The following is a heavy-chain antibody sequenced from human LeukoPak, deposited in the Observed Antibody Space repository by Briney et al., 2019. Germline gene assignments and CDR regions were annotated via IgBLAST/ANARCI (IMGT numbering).Heavy chain of an antibody. J-gene: IGHJ4*02. CDR1: GGTFSSYA. Sequence: ASVKVSCRASGGTFSSYAISWVRQAPGQGLEWMGGIIPIFGTANYAQKFQGRVTITADESTSTAYMELSSLRSEDTAVYYCARDDYGDYVHWGQGTLVTVSS. D-gene: IGHD4-17*01. CDR2: IIPIFGTA. V-gene: IGHV1-69*13. CDR3: ARDDYGDYVH.